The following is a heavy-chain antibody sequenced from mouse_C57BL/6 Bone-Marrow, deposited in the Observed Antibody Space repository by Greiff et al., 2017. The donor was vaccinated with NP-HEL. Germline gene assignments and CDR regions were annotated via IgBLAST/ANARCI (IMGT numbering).Heavy chain of an antibody. J-gene: IGHJ1*03. CDR3: ARGIYYYGSWYFDV. CDR1: GYTFTSYG. Sequence: QVQLQQSGAELARPGASVKLSCKASGYTFTSYGISWVKQRTGQGLEWIGAIYPRSGNTYYNEKFKGKATLTADKSSSTAYMELRSLTSEDSAVYFCARGIYYYGSWYFDVWGTGTTVTVSS. CDR2: IYPRSGNT. V-gene: IGHV1-81*01. D-gene: IGHD1-1*01.